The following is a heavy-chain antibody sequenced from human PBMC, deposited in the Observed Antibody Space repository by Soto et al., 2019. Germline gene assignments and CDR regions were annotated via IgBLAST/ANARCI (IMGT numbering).Heavy chain of an antibody. Sequence: GSLKISCKGSGYSFSTYWIAWVRQMPGKGLEWMGIIYPGDSDTKYSPSFQGQVTISADKSINTAYLQWSSLKASDTAIYYCARYGTTGTTLWLDPWGQGTLVTVSS. CDR2: IYPGDSDT. CDR3: ARYGTTGTTLWLDP. D-gene: IGHD1-1*01. V-gene: IGHV5-51*01. J-gene: IGHJ5*02. CDR1: GYSFSTYW.